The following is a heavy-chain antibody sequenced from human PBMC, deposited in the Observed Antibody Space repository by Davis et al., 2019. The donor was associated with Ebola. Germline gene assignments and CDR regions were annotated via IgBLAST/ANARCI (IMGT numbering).Heavy chain of an antibody. V-gene: IGHV3-64D*08. CDR1: GFTFSSYA. J-gene: IGHJ3*02. Sequence: PGGSLRLSCSASGFTFSSYAVHWVRQAPGKGLEYVSAISSNGGSTYYADSVKGRFTISRDNSKNTLYLQMSSLRAEDTAVYYCVKECSSTSCGAFDIWGQGTMVTVSS. CDR3: VKECSSTSCGAFDI. D-gene: IGHD2-2*01. CDR2: ISSNGGST.